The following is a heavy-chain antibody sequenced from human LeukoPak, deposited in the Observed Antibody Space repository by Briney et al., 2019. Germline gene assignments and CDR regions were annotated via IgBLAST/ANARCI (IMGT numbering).Heavy chain of an antibody. V-gene: IGHV3-9*01. CDR3: AKAAGSSGNFDY. D-gene: IGHD3-22*01. Sequence: PGGSLRLSCAASGFTFDDYAMHWVRQAPGKGLEWVSGISWNSGSIGYADSVKGRFTISRDNAKNSLYLQMNSLRAEDTALYYCAKAAGSSGNFDYWGQGTLVTVSS. J-gene: IGHJ4*02. CDR2: ISWNSGSI. CDR1: GFTFDDYA.